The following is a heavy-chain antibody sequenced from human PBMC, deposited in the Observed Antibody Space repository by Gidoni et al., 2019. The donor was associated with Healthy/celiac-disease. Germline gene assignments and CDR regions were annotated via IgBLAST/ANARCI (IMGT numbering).Heavy chain of an antibody. CDR3: AREGDGYNYGLINFDY. CDR2: ISSSSSYI. D-gene: IGHD5-12*01. CDR1: GFTFSSYS. V-gene: IGHV3-21*01. J-gene: IGHJ4*02. Sequence: EVQLVESGGGLVKPGGSLRLSCAASGFTFSSYSMNWVRQAPGKGLEWVSSISSSSSYIYYADSVKGRFTISRDNAKNSLYLQMNSLRAEDTAVYYCAREGDGYNYGLINFDYWGQGTLVTVSS.